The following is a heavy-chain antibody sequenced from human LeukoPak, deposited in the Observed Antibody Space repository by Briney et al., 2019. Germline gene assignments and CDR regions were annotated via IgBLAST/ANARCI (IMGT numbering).Heavy chain of an antibody. CDR3: AKAGFRCSSTSCYKYFQH. Sequence: PGRSLRLSCAASGFTFSSYGMHWVRRAPGKGLEWVAVISYDGSNKYYADSVKGRFTISRDNSKNTLYLQMNSLRAEDTAVYYCAKAGFRCSSTSCYKYFQHWGQGTLVTVSS. V-gene: IGHV3-30*18. CDR1: GFTFSSYG. D-gene: IGHD2-2*02. J-gene: IGHJ1*01. CDR2: ISYDGSNK.